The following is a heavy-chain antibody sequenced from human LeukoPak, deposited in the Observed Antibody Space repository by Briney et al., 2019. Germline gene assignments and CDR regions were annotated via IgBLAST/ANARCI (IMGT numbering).Heavy chain of an antibody. V-gene: IGHV1-69*04. CDR2: IIPSLDVS. CDR1: GDTFIPYT. J-gene: IGHJ4*02. D-gene: IGHD2-15*01. CDR3: ARDHCSPGTCLGGH. Sequence: ASVKVSCKASGDTFIPYTFSWVRRAPGQGLEWIGRIIPSLDVSNYAQKFQGRVTLSADKDTTTTYMELTSLRSEDTAIYYCARDHCSPGTCLGGHWGQGTLVTVSS.